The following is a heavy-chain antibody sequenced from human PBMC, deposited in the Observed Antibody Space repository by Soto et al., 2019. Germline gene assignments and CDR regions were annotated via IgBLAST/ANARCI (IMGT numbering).Heavy chain of an antibody. D-gene: IGHD2-8*01. Sequence: ASVKVSCKASGYTFTSYYMHWVRQAPGQGLEWMGIINPSGGSTSYAQKFQGRVTMTRDTSTSTVYMELSSLRSEDTAVYYCATHCTANGVCYDYWGQGTLVTVPQ. J-gene: IGHJ4*02. CDR3: ATHCTANGVCYDY. V-gene: IGHV1-46*01. CDR2: INPSGGST. CDR1: GYTFTSYY.